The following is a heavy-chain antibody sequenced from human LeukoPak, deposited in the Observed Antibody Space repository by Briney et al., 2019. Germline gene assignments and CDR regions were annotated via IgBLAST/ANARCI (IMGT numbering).Heavy chain of an antibody. J-gene: IGHJ4*02. Sequence: GGSLRLSCAVSGITLSNYGMSWVRRAPGKGLEWVSAISGSGGSTYYADSVKGRFTISRDNSKNTLYLQMNSLRAEDTAVYYCAKEGQQLVLFDYWGQGTLVTVSS. V-gene: IGHV3-23*01. CDR3: AKEGQQLVLFDY. CDR2: ISGSGGST. D-gene: IGHD6-13*01. CDR1: GITLSNYG.